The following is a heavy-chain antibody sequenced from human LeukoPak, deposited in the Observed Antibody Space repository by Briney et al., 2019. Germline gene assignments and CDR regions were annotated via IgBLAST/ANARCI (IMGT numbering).Heavy chain of an antibody. D-gene: IGHD3-22*01. J-gene: IGHJ4*02. Sequence: PGGSLRLSCAASGFTFDDYAMHWVRQAPGKGLEWVSYISSSSSTIYYADSVKGRFTISRDNAKNSLYLQMNSLRDEDTAVYYCARDPRAYYYDSSGYQGWGQGTLVTVSS. CDR1: GFTFDDYA. V-gene: IGHV3-48*02. CDR2: ISSSSSTI. CDR3: ARDPRAYYYDSSGYQG.